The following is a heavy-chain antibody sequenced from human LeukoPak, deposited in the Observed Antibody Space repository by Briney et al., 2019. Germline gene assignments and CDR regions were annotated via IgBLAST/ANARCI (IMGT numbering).Heavy chain of an antibody. D-gene: IGHD3-10*01. J-gene: IGHJ4*02. Sequence: SETLSLTCTVSGGSTGSGDYYWSWIRQPPGKGLEWIGYMHSSGSSYYNPSLKNRVTISGDTSSGDTSESQFSLQLSSVTAADTAVYYCARESFTMVRGVIKAIDYWGQGTLVTVSS. CDR1: GGSTGSGDYY. CDR2: MHSSGSS. CDR3: ARESFTMVRGVIKAIDY. V-gene: IGHV4-30-4*01.